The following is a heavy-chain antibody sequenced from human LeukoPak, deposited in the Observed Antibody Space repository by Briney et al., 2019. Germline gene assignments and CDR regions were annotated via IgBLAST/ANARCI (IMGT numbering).Heavy chain of an antibody. J-gene: IGHJ4*02. CDR3: ARGGWFGELLSDFDY. V-gene: IGHV1-8*01. D-gene: IGHD3-10*01. CDR1: GYTFTSYD. Sequence: ASVKVSCKASGYTFTSYDINWVRQATGQGLEWMGWMNPNSGNTGYAQKFQGKVTMTRNTSRSTAYMELSSLRSEDTAVYYCARGGWFGELLSDFDYWGQGTLVTVSS. CDR2: MNPNSGNT.